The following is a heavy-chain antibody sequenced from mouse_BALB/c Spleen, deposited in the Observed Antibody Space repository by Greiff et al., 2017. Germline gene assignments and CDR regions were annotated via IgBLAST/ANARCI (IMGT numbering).Heavy chain of an antibody. V-gene: IGHV4-2*02. CDR1: GFDFSRYW. J-gene: IGHJ4*01. CDR2: INPGSSTI. Sequence: EVKLLESGGGLVQPGGSLNLSCAASGFDFSRYWMSWARQAPGKGQEWIGEINPGSSTINYTPSLKDKFIISRDNAKNTLYLQMSKVRSEDTALYYCARGRGMDYWGQGTSVTVSS. CDR3: ARGRGMDY.